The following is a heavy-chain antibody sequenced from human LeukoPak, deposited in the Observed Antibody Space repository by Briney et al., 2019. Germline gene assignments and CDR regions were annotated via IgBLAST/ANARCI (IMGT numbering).Heavy chain of an antibody. J-gene: IGHJ4*02. CDR1: GGSISSYY. V-gene: IGHV4-4*07. CDR3: ARGAAYYYDTSGYPFDS. D-gene: IGHD3-22*01. CDR2: VYTSGAT. Sequence: SETLSLTCSVSGGSISSYYWSWIRQPAGKGLECIGRVYTSGATNYNPSLKSRVTMSVDTSKNQFSLKLSSVTAADTAVYYCARGAAYYYDTSGYPFDSWGQGALVTVSS.